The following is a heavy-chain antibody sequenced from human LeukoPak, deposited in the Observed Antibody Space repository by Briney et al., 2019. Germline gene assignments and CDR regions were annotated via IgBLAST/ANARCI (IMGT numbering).Heavy chain of an antibody. CDR1: GGSISSYY. D-gene: IGHD5-18*01. Sequence: PSGTLSLTCTVSGGSISSYYWSWVRQPPGKGLEWVGYIYYSGSTNYNPSLKSRVTISVDTSKNQFSLKLSSVTAADTAVYYCARVRLWPIFDYWGQGTLVTVSS. J-gene: IGHJ4*02. CDR3: ARVRLWPIFDY. V-gene: IGHV4-59*01. CDR2: IYYSGST.